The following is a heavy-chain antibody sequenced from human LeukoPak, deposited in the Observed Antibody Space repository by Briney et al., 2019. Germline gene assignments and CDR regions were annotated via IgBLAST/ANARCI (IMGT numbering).Heavy chain of an antibody. CDR1: GYTFTSYY. CDR2: INPSGGST. J-gene: IGHJ4*02. V-gene: IGHV1-46*01. CDR3: ARDSGERGSGSYLIAY. D-gene: IGHD3-10*01. Sequence: ASVKVSCKASGYTFTSYYMHWVRQAPGQGLEWMGIINPSGGSTSYAQKFQGRVTMTRGTSISTAYMELSRLRSDDTAVYYCARDSGERGSGSYLIAYWGQGTLVTVSS.